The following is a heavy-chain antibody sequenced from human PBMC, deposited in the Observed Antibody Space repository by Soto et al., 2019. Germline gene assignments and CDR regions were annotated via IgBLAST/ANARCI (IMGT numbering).Heavy chain of an antibody. J-gene: IGHJ4*02. V-gene: IGHV3-48*01. D-gene: IGHD5-18*01. CDR1: GFTFSSYS. CDR2: ISSSSSTL. Sequence: EVQLVESGGGLVQPGGSLRLSCAASGFTFSSYSMNWVRQAPGKGLEWVSYISSSSSTLYSAVSVKGRFTISRDYAKNSLDLQTNSLRAEAAAVSYWARDWGYSYGPNDFWGQGTVVTGSS. CDR3: ARDWGYSYGPNDF.